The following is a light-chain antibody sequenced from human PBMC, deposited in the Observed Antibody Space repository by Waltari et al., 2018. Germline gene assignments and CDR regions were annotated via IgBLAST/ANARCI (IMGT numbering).Light chain of an antibody. CDR3: LQYKSNPFT. CDR2: DAS. J-gene: IGKJ2*01. V-gene: IGKV1-17*01. Sequence: DIQMTQSPSSLSASAGDRVTITCRATQGISTFLYWYQQKPGKPPKRLIYDASSLDRGVPSRFSGSGSGTDFTLTISSLQPEDFATYYCLQYKSNPFTFGQGTKVEIK. CDR1: QGISTF.